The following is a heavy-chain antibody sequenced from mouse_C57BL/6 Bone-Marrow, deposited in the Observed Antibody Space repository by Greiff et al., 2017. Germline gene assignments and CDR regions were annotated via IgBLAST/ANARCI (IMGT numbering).Heavy chain of an antibody. V-gene: IGHV6-3*01. CDR3: TAGYYGSSLDY. D-gene: IGHD1-1*01. J-gene: IGHJ2*01. CDR2: IRLKSDNYAT. Sequence: EVKLQESGGGLVQPGGSMKLSCVASGFTFSNYWMNWVRQSPEKGLEWVAQIRLKSDNYATHYAESVKGRFTISRDDSKSSVYLQMNNLRAEDTGIYYCTAGYYGSSLDYWGQGTTLTVSS. CDR1: GFTFSNYW.